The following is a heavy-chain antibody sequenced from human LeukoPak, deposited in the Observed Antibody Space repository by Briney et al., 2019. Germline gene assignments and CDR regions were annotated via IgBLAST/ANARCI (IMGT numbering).Heavy chain of an antibody. CDR3: AKLPSGWFEDF. V-gene: IGHV3-23*01. CDR1: GFTFRSKA. CDR2: ISASDDST. Sequence: PGGSLRLSCAASGFTFRSKAMTWVRQAPGKGLEWVSAISASDDSTFYVDSVKGRFTISRDFSKNTLYLQMNSLRAEDTAVYYCAKLPSGWFEDFWGQGTLVTVSS. J-gene: IGHJ4*02. D-gene: IGHD6-19*01.